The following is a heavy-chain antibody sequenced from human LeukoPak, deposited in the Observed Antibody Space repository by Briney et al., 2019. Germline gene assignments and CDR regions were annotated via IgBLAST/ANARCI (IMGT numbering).Heavy chain of an antibody. V-gene: IGHV1-69*13. D-gene: IGHD6-13*01. J-gene: IGHJ4*02. CDR1: GGTFSSYA. CDR2: IIPIFGTA. CDR3: ARAPFVAAGSDY. Sequence: ASVKFSCKASGGTFSSYAISWVRQAPGQGLEWMGGIIPIFGTANYAQKFRDRVTFTADESTSTAYMELNRLRSEDTAVYYCARAPFVAAGSDYWGQGTLVSVSS.